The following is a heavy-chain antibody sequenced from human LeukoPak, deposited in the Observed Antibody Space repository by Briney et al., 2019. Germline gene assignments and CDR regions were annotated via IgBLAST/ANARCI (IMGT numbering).Heavy chain of an antibody. Sequence: GGSLRLSCAASGFTFSSYSMNWVRRAPGKGLEWVSSISSSSSYIYYADSVKGRFTISRDNAKNSLYLQMNSLRAEDTAVYYCAKDRHYGAFYPWGQGTLVNVSS. CDR2: ISSSSSYI. D-gene: IGHD3-10*01. CDR1: GFTFSSYS. V-gene: IGHV3-21*04. J-gene: IGHJ5*02. CDR3: AKDRHYGAFYP.